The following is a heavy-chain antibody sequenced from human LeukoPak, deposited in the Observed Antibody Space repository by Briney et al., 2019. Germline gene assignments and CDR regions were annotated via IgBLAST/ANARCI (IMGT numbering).Heavy chain of an antibody. V-gene: IGHV5-51*01. CDR3: ARKYYYDSSGYAAFDY. D-gene: IGHD3-22*01. CDR1: GYSFTSYW. Sequence: GESLKISCKGSGYSFTSYWIGWVRQMPGKGLEWRGFLYPGDSDTRYSPSFQGQVTISADKSISTAYLQWSSLKASDTAMYYCARKYYYDSSGYAAFDYWGQGTLVTVSS. J-gene: IGHJ4*02. CDR2: LYPGDSDT.